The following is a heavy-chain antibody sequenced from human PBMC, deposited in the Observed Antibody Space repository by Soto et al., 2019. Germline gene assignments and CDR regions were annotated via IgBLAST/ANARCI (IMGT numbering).Heavy chain of an antibody. J-gene: IGHJ4*02. V-gene: IGHV4-61*01. CDR3: ARARHDSSGYYGAVGY. D-gene: IGHD3-22*01. CDR2: IYYSGST. Sequence: SETLSLTCTVSGGSVSSGSYYWSWIRQPPGKGLEWIGYIYYSGSTNYNRSLKSRVTISVDTSKNQFSLKLSSVTAADTAVYYCARARHDSSGYYGAVGYWGQGTLVTVSS. CDR1: GGSVSSGSYY.